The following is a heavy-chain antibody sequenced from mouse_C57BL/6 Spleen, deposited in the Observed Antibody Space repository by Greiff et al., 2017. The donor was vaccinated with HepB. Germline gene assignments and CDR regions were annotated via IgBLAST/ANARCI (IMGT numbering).Heavy chain of an antibody. V-gene: IGHV1-53*01. CDR1: GYTFTSYW. Sequence: QVQLQQSGTELVKPGASVKLSCKASGYTFTSYWMHWVKQRPGQGLEWIGNINPSNGGTNYNEKFKSKATLTVAKSSSTAYMQLSSLTAEDSAVYYCARSATQYYYAMDYWGQGTSVTVSS. CDR2: INPSNGGT. J-gene: IGHJ4*01. CDR3: ARSATQYYYAMDY.